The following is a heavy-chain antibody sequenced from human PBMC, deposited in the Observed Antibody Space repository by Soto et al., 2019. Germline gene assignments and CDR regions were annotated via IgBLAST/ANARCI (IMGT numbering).Heavy chain of an antibody. Sequence: EVQLLESGGGLVQRGGSLRLSCEASGFPFSTYAMTWVRQVPGKGLEWVSTTSNGGNTEFAEPVRGRFTVFRDNSKNTIYLQMSSLRAEDSAIYFCAKDFRPGLIVPTKSGFDPWGQGTPVTVSS. V-gene: IGHV3-23*01. CDR1: GFPFSTYA. CDR2: TSNGGNT. J-gene: IGHJ5*02. D-gene: IGHD2-15*01. CDR3: AKDFRPGLIVPTKSGFDP.